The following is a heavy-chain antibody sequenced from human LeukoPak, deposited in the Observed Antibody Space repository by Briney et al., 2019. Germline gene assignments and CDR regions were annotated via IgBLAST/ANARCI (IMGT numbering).Heavy chain of an antibody. CDR1: GYIFIGNY. J-gene: IGHJ4*02. Sequence: GASVKVSCKASGYIFIGNYIHWVRQAPGQGLEWMGWINPNSGGTNYAQKFQGRVTMTRDTSISTAYLEVNSLRSDDTAVYYCARDGDTLIRGVTNLWGQGTLDTVSS. V-gene: IGHV1-2*02. CDR3: ARDGDTLIRGVTNL. D-gene: IGHD3-10*01. CDR2: INPNSGGT.